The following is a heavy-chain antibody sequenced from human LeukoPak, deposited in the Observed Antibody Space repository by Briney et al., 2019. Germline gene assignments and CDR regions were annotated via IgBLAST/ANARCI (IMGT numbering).Heavy chain of an antibody. CDR3: ARVSAGPILRFLEWLDPYYYYGMDV. Sequence: PSETLSLTCTVSGGSVSSGSYYWSWIRQHPGKGLEWIGYIYYSGSTYYNPSLKSRVTISVDTSKNQFSLKLSSVTAADTAVYYCARVSAGPILRFLEWLDPYYYYGMDVWGQGTTVTVSS. CDR1: GGSVSSGSYY. J-gene: IGHJ6*02. V-gene: IGHV4-31*03. D-gene: IGHD3-3*01. CDR2: IYYSGST.